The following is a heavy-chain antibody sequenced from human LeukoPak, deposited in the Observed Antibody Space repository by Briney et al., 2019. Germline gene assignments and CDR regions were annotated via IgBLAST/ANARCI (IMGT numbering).Heavy chain of an antibody. D-gene: IGHD1-1*01. J-gene: IGHJ4*02. CDR1: GFTFSSYS. Sequence: GGSLRLSCAASGFTFSSYSMNWVRQAPGKGLEWVSSISSSSSYIYYADSVKGRFTISRDNAKNPLYLQMNSLRAEDTAVYYCARPAVQNLFDYWGQGTLVTVSS. CDR3: ARPAVQNLFDY. CDR2: ISSSSSYI. V-gene: IGHV3-21*01.